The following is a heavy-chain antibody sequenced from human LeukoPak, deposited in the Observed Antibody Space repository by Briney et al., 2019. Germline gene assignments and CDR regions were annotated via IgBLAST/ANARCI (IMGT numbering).Heavy chain of an antibody. J-gene: IGHJ5*02. D-gene: IGHD3-22*01. Sequence: SETLSLTCAVYGGSFSGYYWSWIRQPPGRGREWIGEINHSGSTNYNPSLKSRVTISVDTSKNQFSLKLSSVTAADTAVYYCARGHTAYYDSSGYYYRGLWFDPWGQGTLVTVSS. CDR3: ARGHTAYYDSSGYYYRGLWFDP. V-gene: IGHV4-34*01. CDR1: GGSFSGYY. CDR2: INHSGST.